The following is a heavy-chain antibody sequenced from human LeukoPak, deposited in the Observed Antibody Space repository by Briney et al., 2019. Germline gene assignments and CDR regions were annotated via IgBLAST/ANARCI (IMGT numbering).Heavy chain of an antibody. CDR2: ISNSGDRA. CDR1: GFTFSNYA. Sequence: GGSLRLSCSASGFTFSNYAMHWVRQAPGRGLEYVAVISNSGDRAYYADSMKGRITISRDNSRNTLYLQTSSLRPEDTAVFYCVKDLLSAIVGAIDYWGQGTLVTVSS. D-gene: IGHD1-26*01. CDR3: VKDLLSAIVGAIDY. J-gene: IGHJ4*02. V-gene: IGHV3-64D*06.